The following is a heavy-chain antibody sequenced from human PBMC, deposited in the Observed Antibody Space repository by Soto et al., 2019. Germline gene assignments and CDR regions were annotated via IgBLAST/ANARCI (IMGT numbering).Heavy chain of an antibody. CDR3: TRRDPGAFDV. CDR1: GFTFRDYY. V-gene: IGHV3-11*01. Sequence: PGGSLRLSCATSGFTFRDYYFSWIRQAPGKGLEWISYISHSGKTIYYADSVKGRFTISRDDAKNTLYLQMNSLRAEDTAMYYCTRRDPGAFDVWGHGTMVTVSS. CDR2: ISHSGKTI. J-gene: IGHJ3*01.